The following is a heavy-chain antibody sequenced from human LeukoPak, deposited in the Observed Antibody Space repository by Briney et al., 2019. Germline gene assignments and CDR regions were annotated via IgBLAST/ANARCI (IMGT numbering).Heavy chain of an antibody. V-gene: IGHV4-4*02. CDR1: GGSISSSNW. J-gene: IGHJ6*02. Sequence: SGTLSLTCAVSGGSISSSNWWSWVRQPPGEGLEWIGEIYHSGSTNYNPSLKSRVTISVDKSKNQFSLKLSSVTAADTAVYYCARVKYSTVYGMDVWGQGTTVTVSS. CDR2: IYHSGST. CDR3: ARVKYSTVYGMDV. D-gene: IGHD6-6*01.